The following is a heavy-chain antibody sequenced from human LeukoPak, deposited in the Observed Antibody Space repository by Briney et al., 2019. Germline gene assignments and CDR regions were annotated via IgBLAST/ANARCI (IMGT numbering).Heavy chain of an antibody. V-gene: IGHV4-39*01. CDR1: GGSISSSSYY. CDR3: ARQLGYCSSTSCYADKVDY. D-gene: IGHD2-2*01. CDR2: IYYSGST. J-gene: IGHJ4*02. Sequence: PSETLSLTCTVSGGSISSSSYYWGWIRQPPGKRLEWIGSIYYSGSTYYNPSLNRRVTISVDTSKNQFSLKLSSVTAADTAVYYCARQLGYCSSTSCYADKVDYWGQGTLVTVSS.